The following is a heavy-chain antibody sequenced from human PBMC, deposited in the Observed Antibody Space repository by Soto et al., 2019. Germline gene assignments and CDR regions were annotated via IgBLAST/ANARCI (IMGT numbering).Heavy chain of an antibody. CDR3: AKDLMVRNREGLGYYYYGMDV. CDR1: GFTFSSYG. CDR2: ISYDGSNK. Sequence: GSLRLSCAASGFTFSSYGMHWVRQAPGKGLEWVAVISYDGSNKYYADSVKGRFTISRDNSKNTLYLQMNSLRAEDTAVYYCAKDLMVRNREGLGYYYYGMDVWGQGTTVTVSS. V-gene: IGHV3-30*18. J-gene: IGHJ6*02. D-gene: IGHD2-8*01.